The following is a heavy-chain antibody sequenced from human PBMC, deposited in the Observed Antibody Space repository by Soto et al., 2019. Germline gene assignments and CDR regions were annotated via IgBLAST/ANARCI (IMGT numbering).Heavy chain of an antibody. J-gene: IGHJ4*02. V-gene: IGHV3-7*03. D-gene: IGHD3-22*01. CDR1: GFTFSTDW. CDR3: ARGDYFDRRFDY. CDR2: IKQDGSEK. Sequence: PGGSLRLSCVASGFTFSTDWMSWVRQAPGKGLEWVATIKQDGSEKYYVDSVRGRFTASRDNAKNSLYLEMSSLRAEDTAVYYCARGDYFDRRFDYWGQGTLVTVSS.